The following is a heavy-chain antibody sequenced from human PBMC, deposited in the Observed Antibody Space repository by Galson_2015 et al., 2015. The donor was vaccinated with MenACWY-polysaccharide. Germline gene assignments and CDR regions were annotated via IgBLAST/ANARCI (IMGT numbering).Heavy chain of an antibody. CDR3: ARGPVVGATPDFYYYGMDV. CDR1: GYTFTSYD. J-gene: IGHJ6*02. V-gene: IGHV1-8*01. Sequence: SVKVSCKASGYTFTSYDINWVRQATGQGLEWMGWMNPNSGNTGYAQKFQGRVTMTRNTSISTAYMELSSLRSEDTAVYYCARGPVVGATPDFYYYGMDVWGQGTTVTVSS. CDR2: MNPNSGNT. D-gene: IGHD1-26*01.